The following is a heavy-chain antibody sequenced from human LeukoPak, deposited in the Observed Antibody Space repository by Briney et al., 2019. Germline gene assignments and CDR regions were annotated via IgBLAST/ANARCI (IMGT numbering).Heavy chain of an antibody. CDR1: GGSIGTYS. J-gene: IGHJ4*02. D-gene: IGHD6-13*01. Sequence: SETLSLTCTVSGGSIGTYSWNWIRQPPGKGLEWIGYIYYSGTTNYNPSLKSRVTISVDTSKNQFSLKLSSVTAADTAVYYCAGGVYIAAAQYGYWGQGTLVTVSS. V-gene: IGHV4-59*01. CDR3: AGGVYIAAAQYGY. CDR2: IYYSGTT.